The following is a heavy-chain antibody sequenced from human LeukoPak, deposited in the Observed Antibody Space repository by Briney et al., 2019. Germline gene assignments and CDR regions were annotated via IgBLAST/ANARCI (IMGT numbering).Heavy chain of an antibody. D-gene: IGHD2-2*01. V-gene: IGHV3-30*02. CDR2: IQSNGNEK. CDR1: GFTFSDYA. CDR3: ARGVTSWPQGPYHFDY. J-gene: IGHJ4*02. Sequence: QPGGSLRLSCAVSGFTFSDYAMHWVRQAPGKGLEWVASIQSNGNEKYSSDSLKGRFTISRDSSKNTLYLQMNTVRPEDTAVFYCARGVTSWPQGPYHFDYWGQGILITVSS.